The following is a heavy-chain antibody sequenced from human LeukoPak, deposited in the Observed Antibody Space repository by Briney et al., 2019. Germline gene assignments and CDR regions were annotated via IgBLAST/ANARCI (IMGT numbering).Heavy chain of an antibody. CDR2: INHSGST. CDR3: AVSAAAVFDP. CDR1: GGSFSGYY. J-gene: IGHJ5*02. V-gene: IGHV4-34*01. D-gene: IGHD6-13*01. Sequence: SETLSLTCAVYGGSFSGYYWSWIRQPPGKGLEWIGEINHSGSTNYNPSLKSRVTISVDTSKNQFSLKLNSVTAADAAVYYCAVSAAAVFDPWGQGTLVTVSS.